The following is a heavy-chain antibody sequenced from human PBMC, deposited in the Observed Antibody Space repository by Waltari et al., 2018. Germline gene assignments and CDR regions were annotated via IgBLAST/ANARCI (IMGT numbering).Heavy chain of an antibody. Sequence: QVQLVQSGAEVRKPGASVKVSCKASGYTFTSYYMHWVRQAPGQGLEWMGIINPGGGGTSYAQKFQGRVTMTRDTSTSTVYMELSSLRSEDTAMYYCARSGSAYDYDFWGHGTLVTVSS. CDR3: ARSGSAYDYDF. CDR2: INPGGGGT. CDR1: GYTFTSYY. V-gene: IGHV1-46*01. J-gene: IGHJ4*01. D-gene: IGHD5-12*01.